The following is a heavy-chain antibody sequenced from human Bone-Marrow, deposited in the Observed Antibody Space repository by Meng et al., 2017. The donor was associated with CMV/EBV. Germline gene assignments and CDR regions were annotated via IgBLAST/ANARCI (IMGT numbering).Heavy chain of an antibody. J-gene: IGHJ6*02. Sequence: SLKISCAASGFTFDDYAMHWVRQAPGKGLEWVSGISWNSGSIGYADSVKGRFTISRDNAKNSLYLQMNSLRAEDTAVYYCASGWGENWGLYYYYYGMDVWGQGTTVTVSS. CDR2: ISWNSGSI. CDR1: GFTFDDYA. CDR3: ASGWGENWGLYYYYYGMDV. V-gene: IGHV3-9*01. D-gene: IGHD7-27*01.